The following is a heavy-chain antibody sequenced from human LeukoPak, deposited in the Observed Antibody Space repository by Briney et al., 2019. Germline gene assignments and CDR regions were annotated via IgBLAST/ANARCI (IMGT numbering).Heavy chain of an antibody. CDR1: GYTFTSYG. D-gene: IGHD5-18*01. J-gene: IGHJ6*03. CDR3: ARDSYSYGPEPYYYYYYMDV. V-gene: IGHV1-18*01. CDR2: ISAYNGNT. Sequence: GASLKVSCKASGYTFTSYGISWVRQAPGQGLEWMGWISAYNGNTNYAQKLQGRVTMTTDTSTSTAYMELRSLRSDDTAVYYCARDSYSYGPEPYYYYYYMDVWGKGTTVTVSS.